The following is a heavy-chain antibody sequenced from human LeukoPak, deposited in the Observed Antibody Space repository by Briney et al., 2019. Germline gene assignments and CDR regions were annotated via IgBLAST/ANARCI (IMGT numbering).Heavy chain of an antibody. CDR2: IISDGSST. D-gene: IGHD1-26*01. J-gene: IGHJ4*02. CDR3: ARVRGSYYSDY. Sequence: GGSLRLSCAASGYTFSSYWMHWVRQAPGKGLLWVSRIISDGSSTLYADSVKGRFTISRDNAKNTLYLQMNSLRAEDTAVYYCARVRGSYYSDYWGQGTLVTVS. V-gene: IGHV3-74*01. CDR1: GYTFSSYW.